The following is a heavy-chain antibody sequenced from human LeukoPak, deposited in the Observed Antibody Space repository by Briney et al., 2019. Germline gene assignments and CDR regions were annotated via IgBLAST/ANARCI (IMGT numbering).Heavy chain of an antibody. Sequence: PSQTLSLTCTVSGGSISSGSYYWSWIRQPAGKGLEWIGRIYTSGSTNYNPSLKSRVTISVDTSKNQFSLKLSSVTAADTAVYYCARVESEGATGFDYWGQGTLVTVS. D-gene: IGHD1-26*01. CDR3: ARVESEGATGFDY. CDR1: GGSISSGSYY. J-gene: IGHJ4*02. V-gene: IGHV4-61*02. CDR2: IYTSGST.